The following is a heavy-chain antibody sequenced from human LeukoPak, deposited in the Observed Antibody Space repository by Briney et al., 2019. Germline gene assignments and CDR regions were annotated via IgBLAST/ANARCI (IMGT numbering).Heavy chain of an antibody. J-gene: IGHJ5*02. CDR3: ARDLDAVDTAMVTGNWFDP. D-gene: IGHD5-18*01. Sequence: SQTLSLTCAISGDSVSSNSAAWNWIRQSPSRGLEWLGRTYYRSKWYNDYAVSVKSRITINPDTSKNQFSLQLNSVTPEDTAVYCCARDLDAVDTAMVTGNWFDPWGQGTLVTVSS. CDR2: TYYRSKWYN. V-gene: IGHV6-1*01. CDR1: GDSVSSNSAA.